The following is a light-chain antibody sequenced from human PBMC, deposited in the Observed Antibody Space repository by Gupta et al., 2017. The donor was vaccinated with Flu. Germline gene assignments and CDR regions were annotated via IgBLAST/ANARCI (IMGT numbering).Light chain of an antibody. J-gene: IGLJ2*01. CDR2: QDT. CDR1: KLGDKY. V-gene: IGLV3-1*01. CDR3: QAWDSSTVV. Sequence: SPGQTASITCSGDKLGDKYACWYQQKPGQSPVLVIYQDTKRPSGIPERFSGSNSGNTATLTISGTQAMDEADYYCQAWDSSTVVFGGGTKLTVL.